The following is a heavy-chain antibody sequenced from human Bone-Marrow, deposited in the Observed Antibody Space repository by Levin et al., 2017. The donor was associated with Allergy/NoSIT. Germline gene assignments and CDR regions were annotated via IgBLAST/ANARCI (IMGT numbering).Heavy chain of an antibody. D-gene: IGHD5-18*01. J-gene: IGHJ5*02. CDR3: ARHGTADSYGYELGWFGP. CDR1: GGSISGFY. CDR2: VFHSGVT. V-gene: IGHV4-59*08. Sequence: PSETLSLTCTVSGGSISGFYWSWIRQPPGKTLEWIGYVFHSGVTKYNPSFRRRVTISVDTSKNQFSLKVTSVTAADTAVYYCARHGTADSYGYELGWFGPWGQGTLVIVSS.